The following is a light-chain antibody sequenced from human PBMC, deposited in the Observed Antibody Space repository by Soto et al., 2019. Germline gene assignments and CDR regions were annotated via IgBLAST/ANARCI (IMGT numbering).Light chain of an antibody. Sequence: EIVLTQSPGTLSLSPGERATLSCRASQSVSSSYLAWYQQKPGQAPRLPFYGASSRATGIPDRFMGSGSGTDFTLTISRLEPEDFAVYYCQQYGSSPALTFGGGTKVEIK. J-gene: IGKJ4*01. CDR2: GAS. V-gene: IGKV3-20*01. CDR3: QQYGSSPALT. CDR1: QSVSSSY.